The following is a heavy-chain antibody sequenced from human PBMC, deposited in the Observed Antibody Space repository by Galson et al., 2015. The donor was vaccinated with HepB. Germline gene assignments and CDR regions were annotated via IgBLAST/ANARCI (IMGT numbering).Heavy chain of an antibody. CDR3: TTDISPALRYFDWLDY. V-gene: IGHV3-15*07. Sequence: SLRLSCAASGFTFGNAWMNWVRQAPGKGLEWVGRIKSKTDGGTTDYAAPVKGRFTISRDDSKNTLYLQMNSLKTEDTAVYYCTTDISPALRYFDWLDYWGQGTLVTVSS. J-gene: IGHJ4*02. CDR1: GFTFGNAW. D-gene: IGHD3-9*01. CDR2: IKSKTDGGTT.